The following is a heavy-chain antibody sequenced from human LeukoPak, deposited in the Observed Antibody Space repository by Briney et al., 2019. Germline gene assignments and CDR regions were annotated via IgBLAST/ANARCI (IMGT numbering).Heavy chain of an antibody. D-gene: IGHD3-22*01. J-gene: IGHJ4*02. Sequence: GGSLTLSCEDSGFTFRSYEMNWVRQAPGKGLEWIAYLSSSGSAFSYADSVKGRFTISRDNSKNTVYLQMNSLRAEDTAVYYCAKDPTHFRVWDDYDNTRLNYWGQGTLVTVSS. CDR2: LSSSGSAF. V-gene: IGHV3-48*03. CDR1: GFTFRSYE. CDR3: AKDPTHFRVWDDYDNTRLNY.